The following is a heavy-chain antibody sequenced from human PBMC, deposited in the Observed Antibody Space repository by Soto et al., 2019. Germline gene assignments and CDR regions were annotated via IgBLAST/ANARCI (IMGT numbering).Heavy chain of an antibody. J-gene: IGHJ4*02. Sequence: VEVLESGGGLVKPGGSLRLSCAASGFSFSTYNMNWVRQAPGKGLEWVSSINGRSNYKYYTDSVKGRFTISRDNPKNSLYLQMDSLRAEDTAVYYCVREDGLVGSNSAFDYWGQGTLVTVSS. CDR2: INGRSNYK. CDR3: VREDGLVGSNSAFDY. V-gene: IGHV3-21*02. CDR1: GFSFSTYN. D-gene: IGHD7-27*01.